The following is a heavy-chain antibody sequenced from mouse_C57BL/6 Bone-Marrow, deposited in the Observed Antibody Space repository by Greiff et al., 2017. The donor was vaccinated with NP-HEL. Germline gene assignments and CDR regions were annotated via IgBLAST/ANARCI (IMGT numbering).Heavy chain of an antibody. V-gene: IGHV1-76*01. Sequence: VQLQQSGAELVRPGASVKLSCKASGYTFTDYYINWVKQRPGQGLEWIARIYPGSGNTYYNEKFKGKATLTAEKSSSTAYMQLSSLTSEDSAVYFCARSIYYYGSPDFDYRGQGTTLTVSS. J-gene: IGHJ2*01. CDR2: IYPGSGNT. CDR1: GYTFTDYY. D-gene: IGHD1-1*01. CDR3: ARSIYYYGSPDFDY.